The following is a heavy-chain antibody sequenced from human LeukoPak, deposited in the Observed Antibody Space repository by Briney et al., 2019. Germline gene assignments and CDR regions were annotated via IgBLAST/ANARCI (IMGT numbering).Heavy chain of an antibody. CDR1: GFTFSSYS. J-gene: IGHJ4*02. Sequence: GGSLRLSCAASGFTFSSYSMNWVRQAPGKGLEWVSSISSSSSYIYYADSVKGRFTISRDNAKNSLYLQMNSLRAEDTAVYYCARGPIFGVVIIALEFDYWGQGTLVTVSS. CDR2: ISSSSSYI. D-gene: IGHD3-3*01. CDR3: ARGPIFGVVIIALEFDY. V-gene: IGHV3-21*01.